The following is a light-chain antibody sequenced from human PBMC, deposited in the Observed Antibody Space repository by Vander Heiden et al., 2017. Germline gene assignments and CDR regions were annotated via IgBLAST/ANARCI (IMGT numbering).Light chain of an antibody. CDR1: SSNIGNNY. CDR3: GTWDSSLSALV. J-gene: IGLJ3*02. V-gene: IGLV1-51*01. Sequence: QSVLPHPPSWSTAPGQKVTISCSGSSSNIGNNYVSWYQQLPGTAPKLLIYDNNKRPSGIPDRFSGSKSGTSATLGITGLQSGDEADYYCGTWDSSLSALVFGGGTKLTVL. CDR2: DNN.